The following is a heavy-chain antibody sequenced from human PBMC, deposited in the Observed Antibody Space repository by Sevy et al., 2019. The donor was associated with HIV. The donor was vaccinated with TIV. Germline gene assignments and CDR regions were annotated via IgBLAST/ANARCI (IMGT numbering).Heavy chain of an antibody. J-gene: IGHJ4*02. D-gene: IGHD2-15*01. V-gene: IGHV1-2*02. CDR2: INHNSGGT. Sequence: ASVKVSCKASGYTFTGYYMHWVRQAPGQGLEWMGWINHNSGGTNYAQTFQGRITMTRDTSISTAYMELSRLRSDDTAVYYCARGCSHGSCYWKYWGQGTLVTVSS. CDR1: GYTFTGYY. CDR3: ARGCSHGSCYWKY.